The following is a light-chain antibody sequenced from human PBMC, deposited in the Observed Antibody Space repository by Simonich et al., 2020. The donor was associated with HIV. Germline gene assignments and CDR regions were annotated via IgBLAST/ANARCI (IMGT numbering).Light chain of an antibody. CDR3: QQYYSIPLT. CDR1: QSVVYSTNNQNY. V-gene: IGKV4-1*01. Sequence: DIVMTQAPDSLAVSLGERATINCKSSQSVVYSTNNQNYLDWYQQKPGQPPKLLIYWASTRESAVPDRFSGSGSWTDFALTLRMLQTEDVAVYYCQQYYSIPLTFGPGTKVDIK. CDR2: WAS. J-gene: IGKJ3*01.